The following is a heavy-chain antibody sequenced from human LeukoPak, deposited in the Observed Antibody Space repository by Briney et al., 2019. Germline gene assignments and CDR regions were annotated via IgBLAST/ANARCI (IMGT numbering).Heavy chain of an antibody. CDR3: ARAHGDNDICDAFDI. CDR2: ISCYNGDT. CDR1: GYTFNKYG. Sequence: ASVKVSCKASGYTFNKYGISWVRQAPGQGLEWMGWISCYNGDTNYAQKLQGRVTLSTDTPTTTVYMELRSLRSDDTAVYYCARAHGDNDICDAFDIWGQGTMVTVSS. D-gene: IGHD4-17*01. J-gene: IGHJ3*02. V-gene: IGHV1-18*01.